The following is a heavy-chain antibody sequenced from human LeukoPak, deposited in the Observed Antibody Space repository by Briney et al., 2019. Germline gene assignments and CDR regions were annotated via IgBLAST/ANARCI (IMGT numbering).Heavy chain of an antibody. D-gene: IGHD3-22*01. J-gene: IGHJ3*02. CDR2: INPSGGST. Sequence: ASVKVSCKASGYTFTDYYIHWVRQAPGQGLELVGIINPSGGSTAYAQKFQGRVTMTRDTSTSTVYMELSSLRSEDTAVYYCARGNKGYYDSSGYYCGLFDIWGQGTMVTVSS. CDR3: ARGNKGYYDSSGYYCGLFDI. V-gene: IGHV1-46*01. CDR1: GYTFTDYY.